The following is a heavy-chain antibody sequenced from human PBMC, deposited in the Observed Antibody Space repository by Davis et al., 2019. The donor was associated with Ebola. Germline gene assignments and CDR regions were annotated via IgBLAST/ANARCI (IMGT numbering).Heavy chain of an antibody. V-gene: IGHV3-21*01. Sequence: GESLKISCAASGFTFSSYSMNWVRQAPGKGLEWVSSISSSSSYIYYADSVKGRFTISRDNAKNSLYLQMNSLRAEDTAVYYCARTYYSSGSYYFDPWGQGTLVTVSS. D-gene: IGHD3-10*01. J-gene: IGHJ5*02. CDR2: ISSSSSYI. CDR3: ARTYYSSGSYYFDP. CDR1: GFTFSSYS.